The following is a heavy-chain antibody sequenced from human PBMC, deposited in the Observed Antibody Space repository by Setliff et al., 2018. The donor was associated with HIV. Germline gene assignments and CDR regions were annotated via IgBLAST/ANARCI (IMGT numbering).Heavy chain of an antibody. V-gene: IGHV4-59*01. J-gene: IGHJ6*03. D-gene: IGHD3-16*02. CDR1: GGSISSYF. Sequence: SETLSLTCTVSGGSISSYFWTWIRQSPEEGLEWIGYIYHYGSPNYNPSLKSRVTISVDTSKNQFSLKLSSVTAADTAVYYCARGGYDYVWGSYRYPYYYYYMDVWGKGTTVTVSS. CDR3: ARGGYDYVWGSYRYPYYYYYMDV. CDR2: IYHYGSP.